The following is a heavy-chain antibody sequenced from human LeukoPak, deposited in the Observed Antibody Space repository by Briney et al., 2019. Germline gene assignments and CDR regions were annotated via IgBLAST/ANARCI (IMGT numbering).Heavy chain of an antibody. V-gene: IGHV4-61*01. CDR2: ISYSGTT. Sequence: SETLSLTCTVSGGSISSGSYYWSWIRQAPGKGLEWIGYISYSGTTNYNPSLKSRLSMSVDTSKNQFSLKLSSVTAADTAVYFCARIFGFGGGYFDYWGQGTLVTVSP. D-gene: IGHD3-10*01. CDR3: ARIFGFGGGYFDY. J-gene: IGHJ4*02. CDR1: GGSISSGSYY.